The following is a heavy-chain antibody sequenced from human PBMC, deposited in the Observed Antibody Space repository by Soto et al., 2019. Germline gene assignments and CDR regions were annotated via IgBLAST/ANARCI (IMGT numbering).Heavy chain of an antibody. Sequence: EVQLLESGGGLVQPGGSLRFSCAASGFTFSNYAMTWVRQAPGKGLEWVSVITGSGGGTYFVDSVKGRFTISRDNSKNTVYLQMNSLRAEDTAVYCCAKRPLTAAGFDYWGQGTLVTVSS. CDR2: ITGSGGGT. V-gene: IGHV3-23*01. CDR1: GFTFSNYA. D-gene: IGHD6-13*01. J-gene: IGHJ4*02. CDR3: AKRPLTAAGFDY.